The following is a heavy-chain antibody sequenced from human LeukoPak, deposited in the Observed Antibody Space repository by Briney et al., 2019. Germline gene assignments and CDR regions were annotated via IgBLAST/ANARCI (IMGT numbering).Heavy chain of an antibody. Sequence: ASVKVSCKASGYTFTSYGISWVRQAPGQGVEWMGWISAYNGNTNYAQKFQGRVTITADKSTSTAYMELSSLRSEDTAVYYCARGNWNDGRYHYYGLDVWGQGTTVTVSS. V-gene: IGHV1-18*01. CDR3: ARGNWNDGRYHYYGLDV. CDR2: ISAYNGNT. D-gene: IGHD1-20*01. J-gene: IGHJ6*02. CDR1: GYTFTSYG.